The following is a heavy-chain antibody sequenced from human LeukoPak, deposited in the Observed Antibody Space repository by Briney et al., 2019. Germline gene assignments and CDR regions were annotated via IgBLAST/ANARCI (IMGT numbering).Heavy chain of an antibody. Sequence: GEPRKISCKGFVSDFSDYWMTWVRQKPGKGLEWMGIIYPGDPETRYGPSFQGQVTISADKSINTAYLHWSSLKASDTAMYYCARHVGDFWSGFSIDSWGQGTLVTVSS. J-gene: IGHJ4*02. CDR1: VSDFSDYW. D-gene: IGHD3-3*01. CDR2: IYPGDPET. CDR3: ARHVGDFWSGFSIDS. V-gene: IGHV5-51*01.